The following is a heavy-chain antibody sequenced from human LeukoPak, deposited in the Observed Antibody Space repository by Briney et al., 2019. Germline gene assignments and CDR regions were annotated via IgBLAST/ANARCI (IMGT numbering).Heavy chain of an antibody. CDR2: ISSSGSTI. D-gene: IGHD3-22*01. CDR1: GFTFSSYE. J-gene: IGHJ4*02. V-gene: IGHV3-48*03. CDR3: ARAHYYDSSGLDF. Sequence: GGSLRLSCAASGFTFSSYEMNWVRQAPGKGLEWVSYISSSGSTIYYADSLKGRFTISRDNAKNSLYLQMNSLRAEDTAVYYCARAHYYDSSGLDFWGQGTLVTVST.